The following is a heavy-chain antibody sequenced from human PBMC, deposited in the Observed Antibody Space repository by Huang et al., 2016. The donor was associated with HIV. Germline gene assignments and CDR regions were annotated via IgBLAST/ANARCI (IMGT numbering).Heavy chain of an antibody. CDR3: AREDDYGGN. J-gene: IGHJ4*02. CDR1: GFTFSSYV. V-gene: IGHV3-30-3*01. D-gene: IGHD4-17*01. Sequence: QVQMVESGGGVVQPGRSLRLSFAASGFTFSSYVIDWDRQAPGKGLESVAVIADDGSNKYYADSVQGRFTISRDNSKNTLYLQMNGLRTEDTAVYYCAREDDYGGNWGQGTLVTVSS. CDR2: IADDGSNK.